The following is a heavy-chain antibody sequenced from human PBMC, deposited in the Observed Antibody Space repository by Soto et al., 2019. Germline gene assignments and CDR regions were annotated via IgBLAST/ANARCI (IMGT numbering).Heavy chain of an antibody. CDR1: GLTFNTAW. J-gene: IGHJ4*02. CDR2: IKSKLEGVTT. D-gene: IGHD2-21*01. CDR3: AADTTDSGEAEVEY. V-gene: IGHV3-15*01. Sequence: PGVSLRLSCEASGLTFNTAWMTWLRQAPGKGLEWVALIKSKLEGVTTHYATSVKGRFTVSRDDLKNTVYLQVNSLRSEDTAVYLCAADTTDSGEAEVEYWGQGTQVTVSS.